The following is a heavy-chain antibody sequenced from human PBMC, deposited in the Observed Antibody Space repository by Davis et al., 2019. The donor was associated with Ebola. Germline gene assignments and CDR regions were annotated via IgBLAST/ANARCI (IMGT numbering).Heavy chain of an antibody. CDR3: ARDVDTGAYMDV. J-gene: IGHJ6*03. CDR2: IRSDGSNK. CDR1: GFTFSTYG. V-gene: IGHV3-30*02. D-gene: IGHD5-18*01. Sequence: GESLKISCAASGFTFSTYGMHWVRQAPGKGLEWVAFIRSDGSNKYYADSVKGRFTISRDNSKNTLYLQMNSLRAEDTAVYYCARDVDTGAYMDVWGKGTTVTVSS.